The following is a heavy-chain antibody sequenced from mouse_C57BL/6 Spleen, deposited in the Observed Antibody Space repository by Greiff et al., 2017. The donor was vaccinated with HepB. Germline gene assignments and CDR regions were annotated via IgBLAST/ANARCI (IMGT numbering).Heavy chain of an antibody. Sequence: EVMLVESGGGLVQPGGSLKLSCAASGFTFSDYYMYWVRQTPEKRLEWVAYISNGGGSTYYPDTVKGRFTISRDNAKNTLYLQMSRLKSEDTAMYYCARHYDYEGYFDVWGTGTTVTVSS. D-gene: IGHD2-4*01. J-gene: IGHJ1*03. CDR2: ISNGGGST. V-gene: IGHV5-12*01. CDR1: GFTFSDYY. CDR3: ARHYDYEGYFDV.